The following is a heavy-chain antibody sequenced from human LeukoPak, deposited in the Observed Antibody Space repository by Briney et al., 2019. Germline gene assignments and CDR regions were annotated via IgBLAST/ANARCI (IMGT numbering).Heavy chain of an antibody. Sequence: GGSLRLSCAASGFTFSSYAMHWVRQAPGKGLEWVAVISYDGSNKYYADSVKGRFTISRDNSKNTLYLQMNSLRAEDTAVYYCARWNNDFWSGYYSYFNYWGQGTLVTVSS. CDR2: ISYDGSNK. CDR1: GFTFSSYA. J-gene: IGHJ4*02. CDR3: ARWNNDFWSGYYSYFNY. V-gene: IGHV3-30*04. D-gene: IGHD3-3*01.